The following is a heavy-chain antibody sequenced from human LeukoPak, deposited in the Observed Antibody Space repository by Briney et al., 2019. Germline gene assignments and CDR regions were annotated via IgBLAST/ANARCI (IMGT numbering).Heavy chain of an antibody. V-gene: IGHV3-21*01. Sequence: PGGSLRLSCAASGFTFSSYSMNWVRQAPGKGLEWVSSISSSSSYIYYVDSVKGRFTISRDNAKNSLYLQMNSLRAEDTAVYYCARDRIAVAGTFDYWGQGTLVTVSS. CDR1: GFTFSSYS. D-gene: IGHD6-19*01. CDR2: ISSSSSYI. J-gene: IGHJ4*02. CDR3: ARDRIAVAGTFDY.